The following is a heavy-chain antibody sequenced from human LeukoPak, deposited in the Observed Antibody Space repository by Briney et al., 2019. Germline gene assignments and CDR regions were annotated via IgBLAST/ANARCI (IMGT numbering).Heavy chain of an antibody. Sequence: GGSLRLSCAASGFTFSSYEMNWVRQAPGKGLEWVSYISSSGSTIYYADSVKGRFTISRDNAKNSLYPQMGSLSAEDMGVYYCARVVGEGNFDYWGQGTLVTVSS. CDR3: ARVVGEGNFDY. V-gene: IGHV3-48*03. CDR1: GFTFSSYE. D-gene: IGHD1-26*01. CDR2: ISSSGSTI. J-gene: IGHJ4*02.